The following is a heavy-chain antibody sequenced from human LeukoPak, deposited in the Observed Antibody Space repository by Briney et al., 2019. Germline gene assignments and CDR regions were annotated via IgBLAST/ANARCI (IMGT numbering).Heavy chain of an antibody. CDR3: AKEGIGSTNLYNWFDP. V-gene: IGHV3-23*01. CDR2: ISSSGGST. CDR1: GFTFSKYA. D-gene: IGHD2-2*01. Sequence: GGSLRLSCAASGFTFSKYAMAWVRQAPGKGLEWVSAISSSGGSTYYIDSVKGRFTFSRDNSKNTLSLQMNSLRAEDTAVYYCAKEGIGSTNLYNWFDPWGQGTLVTVSS. J-gene: IGHJ5*02.